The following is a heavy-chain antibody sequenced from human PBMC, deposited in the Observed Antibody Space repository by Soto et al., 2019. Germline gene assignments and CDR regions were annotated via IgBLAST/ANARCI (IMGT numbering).Heavy chain of an antibody. V-gene: IGHV4-4*09. CDR1: RVSISDYF. Sequence: QVQLQESGPGQVELSETLYLTCTVSRVSISDYFWSWIRQPPGKGLEWIGYIFHTGSTNYNPSLNSRVTISLDTSQKQFSLKLNSVTAADTAVYYCATQRLCTGGHCWNWFDHWGQRTLVTVSS. D-gene: IGHD2-8*02. CDR2: IFHTGST. J-gene: IGHJ5*02. CDR3: ATQRLCTGGHCWNWFDH.